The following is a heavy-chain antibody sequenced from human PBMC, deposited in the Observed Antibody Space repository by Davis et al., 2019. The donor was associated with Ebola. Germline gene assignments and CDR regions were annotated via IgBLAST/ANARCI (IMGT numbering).Heavy chain of an antibody. CDR2: IKEDGSEK. D-gene: IGHD3-22*01. J-gene: IGHJ4*02. CDR3: AKDREVSDTMIVVVSPFDY. V-gene: IGHV3-7*01. Sequence: GGSLRLSCAASGFTVSSNYMRWVRQAPGKGLEWVANIKEDGSEKHYVDSVKGRFTISRDNSKNTLYLQMNSLRAENTAVYYCAKDREVSDTMIVVVSPFDYWGKGTLVTVSS. CDR1: GFTVSSNY.